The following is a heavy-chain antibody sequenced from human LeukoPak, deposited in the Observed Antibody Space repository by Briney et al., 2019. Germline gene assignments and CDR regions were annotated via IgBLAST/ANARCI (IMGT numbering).Heavy chain of an antibody. CDR3: ARGLRVGATWGTNRFDP. V-gene: IGHV4-59*01. J-gene: IGHJ5*02. Sequence: SETLPLTCTVSGGSISSYYWSWIRQPPGKGLEWIGYIYYSGSTNYNPSLKSRVTISVDTSKNQFSLKLSSVTAADTAVYYCARGLRVGATWGTNRFDPWGQGTLVTVSS. CDR2: IYYSGST. D-gene: IGHD1-26*01. CDR1: GGSISSYY.